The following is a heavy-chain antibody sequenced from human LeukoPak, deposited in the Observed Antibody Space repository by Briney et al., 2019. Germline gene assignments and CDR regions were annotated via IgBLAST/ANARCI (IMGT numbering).Heavy chain of an antibody. V-gene: IGHV3-48*04. J-gene: IGHJ4*02. CDR1: GFTFSSYS. D-gene: IGHD6-13*01. Sequence: GGSLRLSCAASGFTFSSYSMNWVRQAPGKGLEWVSYISSSSSTIYYADSVKGRFTISRDNAKNSLYLQMNSLRAEDTAVYYCARRIAAAGLDYWGQGTLVTVSS. CDR3: ARRIAAAGLDY. CDR2: ISSSSSTI.